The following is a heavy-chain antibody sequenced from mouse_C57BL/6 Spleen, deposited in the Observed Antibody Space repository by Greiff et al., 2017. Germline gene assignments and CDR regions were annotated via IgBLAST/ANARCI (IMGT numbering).Heavy chain of an antibody. V-gene: IGHV1-76*01. J-gene: IGHJ4*01. D-gene: IGHD2-3*01. CDR2: IYPGSGNT. Sequence: QVQLKESGAELVRPGASVKLSCKASGYTFTDYYINWVKQRPGQGLEWIARIYPGSGNTYYNEKFKGKATLTAEKSSSTAYMQLSSLTSEDSAVYFCARDDGPMDYWGPGTSVTVSS. CDR3: ARDDGPMDY. CDR1: GYTFTDYY.